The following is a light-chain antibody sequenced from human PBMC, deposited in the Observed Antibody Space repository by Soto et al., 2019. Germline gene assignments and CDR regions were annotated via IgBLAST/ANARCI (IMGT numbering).Light chain of an antibody. V-gene: IGKV3-11*01. CDR2: DAS. J-gene: IGKJ5*01. Sequence: EIVLTQSPATLSLSPGERATLSCRASQSVSSYLAWYQQKPGQAPRLLIYDASNRATGIPARFSGSGSGTDVTLTISSLEPEDFAVYYYQQRSDWPPITFGQGTRLEIK. CDR3: QQRSDWPPIT. CDR1: QSVSSY.